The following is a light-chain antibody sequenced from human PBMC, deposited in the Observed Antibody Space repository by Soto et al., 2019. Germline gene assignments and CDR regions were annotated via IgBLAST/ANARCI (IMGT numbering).Light chain of an antibody. CDR2: SAS. Sequence: VPMTQSPSSLSASVGDRLTITCRASQGIRNDLAWFQQKQGKAHKXLIYSASTLQSGVSSRFSGSGSGTEFTLTINNLQAEDVATYYCLQHNTSPLTFGQGTKVDIK. J-gene: IGKJ1*01. CDR1: QGIRND. CDR3: LQHNTSPLT. V-gene: IGKV1-17*02.